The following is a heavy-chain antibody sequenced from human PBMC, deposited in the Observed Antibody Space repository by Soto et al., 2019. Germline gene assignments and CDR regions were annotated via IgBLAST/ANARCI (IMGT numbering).Heavy chain of an antibody. J-gene: IGHJ4*02. CDR3: AKGYRYGVLEPVGY. CDR2: ISWNSGII. CDR1: GFTFDDYA. V-gene: IGHV3-9*01. Sequence: DVQLVESGGGLVQPGRSLRLSCAASGFTFDDYAMHWVRQAPGKGLEWVSGISWNSGIIDYADSVKGRFTISRDNAKNALYLQMNSLRAEDTALYYCAKGYRYGVLEPVGYWGQGTLVTVSS. D-gene: IGHD5-18*01.